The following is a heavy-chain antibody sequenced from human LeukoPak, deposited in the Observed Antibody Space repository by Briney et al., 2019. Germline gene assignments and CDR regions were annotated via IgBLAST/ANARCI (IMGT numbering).Heavy chain of an antibody. CDR2: INHSGST. V-gene: IGHV4-34*01. CDR3: AREKPGYSSSWYRLRDKPAAGFDP. CDR1: GGSFSGYY. J-gene: IGHJ5*02. D-gene: IGHD6-13*01. Sequence: SETLSLTCAVYGGSFSGYYWSWIRQPPGKGLEWIGEINHSGSTNYNPSLKSRVTISVDTSKSQFSLKLSSVTAADTAVYYCAREKPGYSSSWYRLRDKPAAGFDPWGQGTLVTVSS.